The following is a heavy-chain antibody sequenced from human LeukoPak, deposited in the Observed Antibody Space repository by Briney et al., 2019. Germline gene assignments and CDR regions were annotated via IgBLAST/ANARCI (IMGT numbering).Heavy chain of an antibody. CDR3: AKEGDGYH. CDR2: IRWDGGRT. J-gene: IGHJ3*01. D-gene: IGHD5-24*01. CDR1: GFTFDDYT. Sequence: GGSLRLSCAASGFTFDDYTMHWVRQAPGKGLEWVSLIRWDGGRTYYADSVKGRFTISRDNSKNSLYLQMNSLRTEDTALYYCAKEGDGYHWGQGTMVTVSS. V-gene: IGHV3-43*01.